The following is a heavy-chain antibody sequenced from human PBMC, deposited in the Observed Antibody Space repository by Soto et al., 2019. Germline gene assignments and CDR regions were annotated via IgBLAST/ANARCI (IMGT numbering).Heavy chain of an antibody. V-gene: IGHV4-30-4*01. CDR2: ISYSGST. Sequence: QLQLQESGPGLLRPSQTLSLTCNDSGGYVSSGDTYWSWVRQPPGNVLEWIGYISYSGSTSSNPSLKGRVTMSVDTNKNQFSLQLISVTAAATAVYYCVRGGKNFCLGATCLTWFDPWGQGTLVTVSS. CDR1: GGYVSSGDTY. J-gene: IGHJ5*02. D-gene: IGHD3-3*01. CDR3: VRGGKNFCLGATCLTWFDP.